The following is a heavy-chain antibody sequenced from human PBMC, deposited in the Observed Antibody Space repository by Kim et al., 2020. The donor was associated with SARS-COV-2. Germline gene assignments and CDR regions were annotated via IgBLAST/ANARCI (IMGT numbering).Heavy chain of an antibody. V-gene: IGHV1-18*01. CDR2: ISAYNGET. CDR1: GYTFTSYY. Sequence: SVKVSCKASGYTFTSYYVNWARQVPGQGLEWMGRISAYNGETEYAQNFQGRVTRTPDTYTNTGYMELRSLTSDDTAVYYAAGGRDYF. J-gene: IGHJ4*01. CDR3: AGGRDYF.